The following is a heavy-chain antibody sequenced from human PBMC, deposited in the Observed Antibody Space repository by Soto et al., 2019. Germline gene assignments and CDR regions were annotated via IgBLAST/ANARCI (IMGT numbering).Heavy chain of an antibody. D-gene: IGHD5-18*01. J-gene: IGHJ4*02. V-gene: IGHV1-69*12. CDR3: ARDFARGYSYGRGVIRY. CDR2: IIPIFGTA. CDR1: GGTFSSYA. Sequence: QVQLVQSGAEVKKPGSSVKVSCKASGGTFSSYAIRWVRQAPGQGREWMGGIIPIFGTANYAQKFQGRVTITADESPSTAYMELGSLRSEDTAVYYCARDFARGYSYGRGVIRYWGQGTLVTVSS.